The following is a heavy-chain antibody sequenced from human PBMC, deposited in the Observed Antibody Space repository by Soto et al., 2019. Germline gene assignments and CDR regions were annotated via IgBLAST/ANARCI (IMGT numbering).Heavy chain of an antibody. J-gene: IGHJ4*02. Sequence: PSETLSLTCTVSGGSISSYYWSWIRQPPGKGLEWIGYIYYSGSTNYNPSLKSRVTISVDTSKNQFSLKLSSVTAAATDVYYCARHTTYGDLDYWGQGTLVNVSS. CDR1: GGSISSYY. CDR3: ARHTTYGDLDY. CDR2: IYYSGST. V-gene: IGHV4-59*08. D-gene: IGHD4-17*01.